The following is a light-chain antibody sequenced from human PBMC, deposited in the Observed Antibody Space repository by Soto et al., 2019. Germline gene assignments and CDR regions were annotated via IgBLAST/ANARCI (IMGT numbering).Light chain of an antibody. J-gene: IGLJ1*01. V-gene: IGLV2-11*01. CDR2: GVS. CDR3: CSYAGGPEV. CDR1: SSDVGGYKY. Sequence: QFVLTQPRSVSGSPGQSVTISCTGTSSDVGGYKYVSWYQQKPGKAPKLIIYGVSRWPSGVPNRFSGSTSGNRASLTISGLQAEDEGDYYCCSYAGGPEVFGTGTKVTVL.